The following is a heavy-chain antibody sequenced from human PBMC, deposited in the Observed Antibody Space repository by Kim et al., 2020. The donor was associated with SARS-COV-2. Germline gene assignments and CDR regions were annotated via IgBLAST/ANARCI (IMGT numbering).Heavy chain of an antibody. CDR1: GGSISSSSYY. J-gene: IGHJ2*01. V-gene: IGHV4-39*07. D-gene: IGHD1-1*01. CDR3: ARANGFDWYFDL. Sequence: SETLSLTCTVSGGSISSSSYYWGWIRQPPGKGLEWIGSIYYSGSTYYNPSLKSRVTISVDTSKNQFSLKLSSVTAADTAVYYCARANGFDWYFDLWGRGTLVTVSS. CDR2: IYYSGST.